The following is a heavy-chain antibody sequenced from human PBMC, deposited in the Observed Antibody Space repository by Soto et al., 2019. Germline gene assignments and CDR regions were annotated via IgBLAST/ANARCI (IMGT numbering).Heavy chain of an antibody. CDR1: GFTFSSYG. D-gene: IGHD6-6*01. CDR3: AKALVAHYYYYMDV. V-gene: IGHV3-30*18. CDR2: ISYDGSNK. Sequence: PGGSLRLSCAAPGFTFSSYGMHWVRQAPGKGLEWVAVISYDGSNKYYADSVKGRFTISRDNSKNTLYLQMNSLRAEDTAVYYCAKALVAHYYYYMDVWGKGTTVTVSS. J-gene: IGHJ6*03.